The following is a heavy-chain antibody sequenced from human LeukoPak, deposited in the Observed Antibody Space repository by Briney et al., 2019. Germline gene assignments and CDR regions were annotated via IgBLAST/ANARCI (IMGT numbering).Heavy chain of an antibody. J-gene: IGHJ4*02. CDR1: GYTFISYG. Sequence: ASVKVSCKASGYTFISYGITWVRQAPGQGLEWLGWISAYNGNIDYAQKLQGRVTLTTDTSTSTAYMEVRSLRSDDTAVYYCASMSGYYPSYYFDYWGQGTLVTVSS. V-gene: IGHV1-18*01. CDR3: ASMSGYYPSYYFDY. D-gene: IGHD3-3*01. CDR2: ISAYNGNI.